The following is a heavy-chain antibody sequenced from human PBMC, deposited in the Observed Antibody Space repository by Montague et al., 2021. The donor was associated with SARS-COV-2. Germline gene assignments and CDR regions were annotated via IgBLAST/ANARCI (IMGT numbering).Heavy chain of an antibody. Sequence: SLRLSCAASGFTFSSYAMHWVCQAPGKGLEWVALISYDGSNKYYADSVKGRFTISRDNSKNTLYLQMNSLRAEDTAVYYCARDSGSSFDPWGQGTLVTVSS. CDR3: ARDSGSSFDP. J-gene: IGHJ5*02. V-gene: IGHV3-30*04. CDR1: GFTFSSYA. D-gene: IGHD1-26*01. CDR2: ISYDGSNK.